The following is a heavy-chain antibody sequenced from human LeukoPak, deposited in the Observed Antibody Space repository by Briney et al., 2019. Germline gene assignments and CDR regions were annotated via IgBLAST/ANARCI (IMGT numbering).Heavy chain of an antibody. CDR1: GYTFTSYD. CDR3: ARSREDGYNLARGFDY. V-gene: IGHV1-8*01. CDR2: MNSNSGNT. J-gene: IGHJ4*02. D-gene: IGHD5-24*01. Sequence: ASVKVSCKASGYTFTSYDIDWVRQATGQGLEWMGWMNSNSGNTGYAQKFQGRVTMTRNTSISTAYMELSSLRSEDTAVYYCARSREDGYNLARGFDYWGQGALVTVSS.